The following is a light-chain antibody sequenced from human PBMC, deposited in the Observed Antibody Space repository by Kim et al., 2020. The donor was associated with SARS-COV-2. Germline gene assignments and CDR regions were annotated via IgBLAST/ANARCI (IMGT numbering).Light chain of an antibody. Sequence: GQTVRITGQGDSLRQNYASLDQQKPGQATVLVLDDKNNRPSGIPDRFSGSSSGDTSCLTISGAQAADEADYYCTSRYRDSTGNLYVFGSGTKVTVL. CDR1: SLRQNY. CDR3: TSRYRDSTGNLYV. J-gene: IGLJ1*01. V-gene: IGLV3-19*01. CDR2: DKN.